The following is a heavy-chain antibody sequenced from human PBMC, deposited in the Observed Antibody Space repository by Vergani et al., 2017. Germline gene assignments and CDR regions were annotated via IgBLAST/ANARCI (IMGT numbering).Heavy chain of an antibody. CDR3: ARQSATITPFDY. CDR2: IYPGDSDT. D-gene: IGHD5-12*01. Sequence: EVQLVQSGAEVNKPGESLKISCKGSGYSFTTHWIGSVRQMPGKGLEWMGIIYPGDSDTRYSPSFQGQVTISADKSISTAYLQGSSLKASDTAMYYCARQSATITPFDYWGQGTLVTVSS. J-gene: IGHJ4*02. CDR1: GYSFTTHW. V-gene: IGHV5-51*01.